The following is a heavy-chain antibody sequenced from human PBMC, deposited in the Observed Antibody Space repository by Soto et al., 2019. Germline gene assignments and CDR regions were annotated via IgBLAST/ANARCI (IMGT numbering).Heavy chain of an antibody. V-gene: IGHV2-5*02. CDR2: IYWDDDK. CDR1: GFSLSTSGVG. Sequence: QITLKESGPTLVKPTQTLTLTCTFSGFSLSTSGVGVGWIRQPPGKALEWLALIYWDDDKRYSPSLKSRLTITKDTSKNQVVLTMTNMDPVDTATYYCVLSGYCSSTSCRFFDYWGQGTLVTVSS. CDR3: VLSGYCSSTSCRFFDY. D-gene: IGHD2-2*01. J-gene: IGHJ4*02.